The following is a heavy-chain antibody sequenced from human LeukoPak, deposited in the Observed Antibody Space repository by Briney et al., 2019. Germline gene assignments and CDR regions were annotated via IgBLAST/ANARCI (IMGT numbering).Heavy chain of an antibody. Sequence: SETLSLTCAVYGGSFSGYYWSWIRQPPGKGLEWIGEINHSGSTNYNPSLKSRVTISLDTSKNQFSLKLSSVTAADTAVYYCARDAWGVNAFDVWGRGTMVTVSS. CDR1: GGSFSGYY. CDR3: ARDAWGVNAFDV. J-gene: IGHJ3*01. CDR2: INHSGST. V-gene: IGHV4-34*01. D-gene: IGHD3-16*01.